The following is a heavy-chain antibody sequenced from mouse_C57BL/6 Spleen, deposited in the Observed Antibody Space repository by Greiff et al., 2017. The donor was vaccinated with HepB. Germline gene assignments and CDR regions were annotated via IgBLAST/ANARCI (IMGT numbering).Heavy chain of an antibody. CDR3: AREGDGNFVDY. D-gene: IGHD2-1*01. J-gene: IGHJ2*01. Sequence: DVKLVESGGGLVKPGGSLKLSCAASGFTFSSYAMSWVRQTPEKRLEWVATISDGGSYTYYPDNVKGRFTISRDNAKNNLYLQMSHLKSEDTAMYYCAREGDGNFVDYWGQSTTLTVSS. CDR1: GFTFSSYA. V-gene: IGHV5-4*01. CDR2: ISDGGSYT.